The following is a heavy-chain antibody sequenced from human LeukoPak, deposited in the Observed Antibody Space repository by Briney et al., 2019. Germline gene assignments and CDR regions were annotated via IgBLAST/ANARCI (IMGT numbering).Heavy chain of an antibody. J-gene: IGHJ4*02. CDR2: INHCGST. V-gene: IGHV4-34*01. CDR1: GGSFSGYY. D-gene: IGHD5-24*01. CDR3: ARMAGKY. Sequence: SETLSLTCAVYGGSFSGYYWSWIRQPPGKGLEWIGEINHCGSTNYNPSLKSRVTISVDTSKNQFSLKLSSVTAADTAVYYCARMAGKYWGQGTLVTVSS.